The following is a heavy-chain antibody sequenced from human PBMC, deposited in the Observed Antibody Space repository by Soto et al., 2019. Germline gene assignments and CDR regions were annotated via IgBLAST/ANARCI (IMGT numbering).Heavy chain of an antibody. D-gene: IGHD6-6*01. CDR3: ARVSIAARPESGMDV. CDR1: GGSISSGGYY. Sequence: PSETLSLTCTLSGGSISSGGYYGSWIRQHPGKGLEWIGYIYYSGSTYYNPSLKSRVTISVDTSKNQFSLKLSSVTAADTAVYYCARVSIAARPESGMDVWGQGTTVTVSS. J-gene: IGHJ6*02. V-gene: IGHV4-31*03. CDR2: IYYSGST.